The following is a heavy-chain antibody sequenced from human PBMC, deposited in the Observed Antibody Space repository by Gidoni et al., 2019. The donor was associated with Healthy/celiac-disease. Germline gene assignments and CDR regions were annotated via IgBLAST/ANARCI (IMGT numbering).Heavy chain of an antibody. CDR3: ARGFYDILTGYYSYYYYGMDV. J-gene: IGHJ6*02. CDR1: GFTFSSYG. V-gene: IGHV3-33*01. D-gene: IGHD3-9*01. Sequence: QVQLVESGGGVVQPGRSLRLSCAASGFTFSSYGMHGVRQAPGKGLEGVAVIWYDGSNKYYADSVKGRFTISRDNSKNTLYLQMNSLRAEDTAVYYCARGFYDILTGYYSYYYYGMDVWGQGTTVTVSS. CDR2: IWYDGSNK.